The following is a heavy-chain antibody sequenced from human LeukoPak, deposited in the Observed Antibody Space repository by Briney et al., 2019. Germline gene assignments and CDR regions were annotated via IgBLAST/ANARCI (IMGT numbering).Heavy chain of an antibody. CDR1: GVSFNDYY. D-gene: IGHD4-17*01. CDR3: TRMTTGHDY. V-gene: IGHV4-34*01. CDR2: INHSGYT. J-gene: IGHJ4*02. Sequence: SENLSLACAVSGVSFNDYYWSWVRQTPGRGLEWIGEINHSGYTNDSPSLKSRVTLSIDTSRKQFSLNLRSVTVADTGIYYCTRMTTGHDYWGQGTLVTVSS.